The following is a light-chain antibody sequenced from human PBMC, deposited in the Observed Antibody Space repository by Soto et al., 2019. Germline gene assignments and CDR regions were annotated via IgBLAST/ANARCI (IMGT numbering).Light chain of an antibody. CDR1: QSVGTS. J-gene: IGKJ4*01. CDR2: GTS. Sequence: EILFTQSPATLSLSPGERATLSCRASQSVGTSLAWYQQKPGQSTRLIIFGTSTRATGIPDRFSGSGSGTDFTLSISRLEPEDFAVYYCQQYASSPLLTFGGGAKVDI. V-gene: IGKV3-20*01. CDR3: QQYASSPLLT.